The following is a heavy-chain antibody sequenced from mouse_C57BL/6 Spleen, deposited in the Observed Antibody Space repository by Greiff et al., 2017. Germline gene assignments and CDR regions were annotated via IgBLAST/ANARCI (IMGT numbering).Heavy chain of an antibody. Sequence: QVQLKQPGAELVKPGASVTLSCKASGYTFTSYWMQWVKQRPGQGLEWIGEIDPSDSYTNYNQQFKGKATLTVDTSSSTAYMQLSSLTSEDSAVYYGARGQYYYGSSPSYAMDYWGQGTSVTVSS. J-gene: IGHJ4*01. CDR3: ARGQYYYGSSPSYAMDY. V-gene: IGHV1-50*01. D-gene: IGHD1-1*01. CDR2: IDPSDSYT. CDR1: GYTFTSYW.